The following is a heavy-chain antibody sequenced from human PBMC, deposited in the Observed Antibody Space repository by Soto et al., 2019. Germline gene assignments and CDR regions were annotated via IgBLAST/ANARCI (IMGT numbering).Heavy chain of an antibody. CDR1: GFSLTTSGVG. D-gene: IGHD3-3*01. CDR3: AHRVLRTVFGLVTTTAIYFDF. V-gene: IGHV2-5*02. CDR2: IYWDDDK. J-gene: IGHJ4*02. Sequence: QITLNESGPTQVKPRQTLTLTCTFSGFSLTTSGVGVGWIRQSPGKAPEGLALIYWDDDKRYSPSLKCRLTITKETSKNQVVLTMAALDPADTATYYCAHRVLRTVFGLVTTTAIYFDFWGQGTPVAVSS.